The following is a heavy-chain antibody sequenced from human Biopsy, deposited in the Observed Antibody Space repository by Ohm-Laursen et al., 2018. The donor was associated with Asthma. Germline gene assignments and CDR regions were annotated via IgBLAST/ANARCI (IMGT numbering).Heavy chain of an antibody. D-gene: IGHD5-18*01. CDR2: IYSGGTS. Sequence: SLRLSCAASGFAVSRDYMFWVRQAPGKGLEWVSVIYSGGTSHTADSVRGRFTISRDYSKNTLYLQMNSLRAEDTAVYYCARDGRGYIYGGEGFDYWGQGTLVTVSS. J-gene: IGHJ4*02. CDR3: ARDGRGYIYGGEGFDY. V-gene: IGHV3-53*01. CDR1: GFAVSRDY.